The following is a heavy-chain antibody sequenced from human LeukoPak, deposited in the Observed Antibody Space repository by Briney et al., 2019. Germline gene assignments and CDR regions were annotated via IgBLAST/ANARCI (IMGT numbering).Heavy chain of an antibody. J-gene: IGHJ6*03. D-gene: IGHD6-13*01. CDR2: IYYSGST. CDR3: ARVYSSSWYSSYYYYYMDV. Sequence: PSETLSLTCTVSGGSISSSSYYWGWIRQPPGKGLEWIGSIYYSGSTYCNPSLKSRVTISVDTSKNQFSLKLSSVTAADTAVYYCARVYSSSWYSSYYYYYMDVWGKGTTVTVSS. V-gene: IGHV4-39*07. CDR1: GGSISSSSYY.